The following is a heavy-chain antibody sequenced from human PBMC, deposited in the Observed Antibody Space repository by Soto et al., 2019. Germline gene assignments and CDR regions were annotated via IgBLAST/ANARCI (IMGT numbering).Heavy chain of an antibody. J-gene: IGHJ5*02. V-gene: IGHV4-39*07. CDR1: GGSISSSSYY. CDR2: INHSGST. CDR3: ARGWPYSSGRGDWFDP. Sequence: QLQLQESGPGLVKPSETLSLTCTVSGGSISSSSYYWGWIRQPPGKGLEWIGEINHSGSTNYNPSLKSRVTISVDTSKNQFSLKLSSVTAADTAVYYCARGWPYSSGRGDWFDPWGQGTLVTVSS. D-gene: IGHD6-19*01.